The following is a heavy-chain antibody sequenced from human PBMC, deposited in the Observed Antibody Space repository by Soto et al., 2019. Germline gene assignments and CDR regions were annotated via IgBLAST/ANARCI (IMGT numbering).Heavy chain of an antibody. CDR1: GGTFSSYA. Sequence: ASVKVSCKASGGTFSSYAISWVRQAPGQGLGWMGIINPSGGSTSYAQKFQGRVTMTRDTSTSTVYMELSSLRSEDTAVYYCARAVDIVVVPAAMPTYYFDYWGQGTLVTVSS. V-gene: IGHV1-46*03. J-gene: IGHJ4*02. CDR2: INPSGGST. CDR3: ARAVDIVVVPAAMPTYYFDY. D-gene: IGHD2-2*03.